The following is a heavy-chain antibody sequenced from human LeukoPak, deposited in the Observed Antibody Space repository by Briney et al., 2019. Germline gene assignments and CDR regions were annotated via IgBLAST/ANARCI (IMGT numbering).Heavy chain of an antibody. D-gene: IGHD3-22*01. CDR2: IYYSGST. J-gene: IGHJ4*02. Sequence: SETLSLTCTVSGGSISSYYWSWIRQPPGKGLEWIGYIYYSGSTNYNPSLKSRVTISVDTSKNHFSLELSSVTAADTAVYYCARQLYNYDSSGYWGFDYWGQGTLVTVSS. V-gene: IGHV4-59*08. CDR3: ARQLYNYDSSGYWGFDY. CDR1: GGSISSYY.